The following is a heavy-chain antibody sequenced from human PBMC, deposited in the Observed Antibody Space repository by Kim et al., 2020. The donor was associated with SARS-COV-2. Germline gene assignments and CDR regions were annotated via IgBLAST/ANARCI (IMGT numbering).Heavy chain of an antibody. J-gene: IGHJ4*02. CDR3: STAPYRSSWYVFDY. D-gene: IGHD6-13*01. Sequence: APVKGRYTISRGDSKNTLYLQMNSLKTEDTAVYYCSTAPYRSSWYVFDYWGKGTMVTVSS. V-gene: IGHV3-15*01.